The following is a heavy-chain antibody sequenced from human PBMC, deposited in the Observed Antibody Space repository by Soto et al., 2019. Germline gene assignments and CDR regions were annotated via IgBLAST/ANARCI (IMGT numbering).Heavy chain of an antibody. J-gene: IGHJ4*02. D-gene: IGHD1-20*01. CDR2: AFYTGFT. CDR1: GGSISGSYYY. CDR3: ATSQKGYNWNYFDH. V-gene: IGHV4-39*01. Sequence: SETLSLTCAVSGGSISGSYYYWAWLRQSPGKGPEWIGSAFYTGFTSYNPSLESRVSVSVDTSKSQFSLKLSAVTAADTAVYYCATSQKGYNWNYFDHWGQGALVTVSS.